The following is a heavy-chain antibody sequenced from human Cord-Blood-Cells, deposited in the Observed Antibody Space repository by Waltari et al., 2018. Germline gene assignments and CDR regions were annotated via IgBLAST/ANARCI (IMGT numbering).Heavy chain of an antibody. D-gene: IGHD2-15*01. CDR1: GFTFSSDA. V-gene: IGHV3-23*04. Sequence: EVQLVESGGGLVKPGGSLRVSCAASGFTFSSDAMSWVRQAPGKGVAWVSAISGSGGSTYDADSVKGRFTISRDNSKNTLYLQMNSLRAEDTAVYYCAKDTDIVVVVAAIPVGGMDVWGQGTTVTVSS. CDR3: AKDTDIVVVVAAIPVGGMDV. CDR2: ISGSGGST. J-gene: IGHJ6*02.